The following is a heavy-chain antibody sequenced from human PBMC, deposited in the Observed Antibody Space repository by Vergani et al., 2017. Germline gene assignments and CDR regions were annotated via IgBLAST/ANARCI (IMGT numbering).Heavy chain of an antibody. CDR1: GFTFGDYA. CDR2: IRSKAYGGTT. Sequence: EVQLVESGGGLVQPGRSLRLSCTASGFTFGDYAMSWFRQAPGKGLEWVGFIRSKAYGGTTEYAASVKGRFTISRNDSKSIAYLQMNSLKTADTAVYYCSRELAAADETRFDYWGQGTLVTVSS. V-gene: IGHV3-49*03. CDR3: SRELAAADETRFDY. D-gene: IGHD6-13*01. J-gene: IGHJ4*02.